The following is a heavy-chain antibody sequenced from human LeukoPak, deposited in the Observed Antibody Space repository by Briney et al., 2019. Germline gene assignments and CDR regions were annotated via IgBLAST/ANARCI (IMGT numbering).Heavy chain of an antibody. CDR3: AKDTDYGSGSYWYYFDY. J-gene: IGHJ4*02. CDR1: GFTFDDYA. V-gene: IGHV3-9*01. D-gene: IGHD3-10*01. Sequence: GRSLRLSCAASGFTFDDYAMHWVRQAPGKGLEWGSGISWNSGSIGYADSVKGRFTIYRDNAKNSLYLQMNSLRAEDTALYYCAKDTDYGSGSYWYYFDYWGQGTLVTVSS. CDR2: ISWNSGSI.